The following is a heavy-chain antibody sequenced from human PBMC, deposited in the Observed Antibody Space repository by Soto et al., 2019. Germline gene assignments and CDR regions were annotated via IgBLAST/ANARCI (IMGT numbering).Heavy chain of an antibody. D-gene: IGHD6-6*01. Sequence: SVKVSCKASGGTFSSYAISWVRQAPGQGLEWMGGIIPIFGTANYAQKFQGRVTITADESTSTAYMELSSLRSEDTAVYYCARDGDYSSSSGGFDYWGQGTLVTVSS. V-gene: IGHV1-69*13. CDR3: ARDGDYSSSSGGFDY. J-gene: IGHJ4*02. CDR2: IIPIFGTA. CDR1: GGTFSSYA.